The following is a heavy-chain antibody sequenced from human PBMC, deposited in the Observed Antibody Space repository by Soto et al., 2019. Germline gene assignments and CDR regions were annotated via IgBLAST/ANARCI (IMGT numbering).Heavy chain of an antibody. CDR1: GDTFSSYA. CDR2: IIPIFGTA. Sequence: SVKVSCKTSGDTFSSYAISWVRQAPGQGLEWMGGIIPIFGTANYAQKFQGRVTITADKSTSTAYMELSSLRSEDTAVYYCARGRDGYNSYYFDYWGQGTLVTVSS. J-gene: IGHJ4*02. V-gene: IGHV1-69*06. D-gene: IGHD5-12*01. CDR3: ARGRDGYNSYYFDY.